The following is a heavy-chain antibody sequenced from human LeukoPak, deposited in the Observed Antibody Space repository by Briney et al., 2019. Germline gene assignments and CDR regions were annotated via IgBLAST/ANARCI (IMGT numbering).Heavy chain of an antibody. CDR3: ARVVVGAGMKWFDP. Sequence: VASVKVSCKTSGYSFTSYDISWVRQAPGQGLEWMGGISGYNGNTNYAQKLQGRVTLTTYTPTSTVYMELRSLRSDDTAVYYCARVVVGAGMKWFDPWGQGTLVTVSS. D-gene: IGHD2-15*01. J-gene: IGHJ5*02. CDR2: ISGYNGNT. CDR1: GYSFTSYD. V-gene: IGHV1-18*01.